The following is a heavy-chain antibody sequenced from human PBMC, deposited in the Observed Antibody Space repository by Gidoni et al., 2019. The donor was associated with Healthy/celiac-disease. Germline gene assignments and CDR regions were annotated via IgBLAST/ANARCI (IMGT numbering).Heavy chain of an antibody. CDR3: AREEVDVVVVAAGVYYFDY. J-gene: IGHJ4*02. Sequence: EVQLVESGGGLVQPGGSLRLSCAASGFTFSSYEMNWVRQAPGKGLECVAYISSSGSTIYYADSVKGRFTISRDNAKNLLYLQMNSLRAEDTAVYYCAREEVDVVVVAAGVYYFDYWGQGTLVTVSS. CDR1: GFTFSSYE. CDR2: ISSSGSTI. D-gene: IGHD2-15*01. V-gene: IGHV3-48*03.